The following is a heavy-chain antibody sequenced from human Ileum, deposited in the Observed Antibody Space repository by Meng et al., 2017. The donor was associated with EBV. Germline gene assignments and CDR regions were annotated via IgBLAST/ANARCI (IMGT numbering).Heavy chain of an antibody. J-gene: IGHJ4*02. CDR3: ARHHHSPTFDY. CDR1: GGSISISSYS. CDR2: VVYSGTT. Sequence: HLRLPEPGPGLGKPSATLSIPCTVPGGSISISSYSWAWIRQPPREGLEWIGSVVYSGTTYYTSSLKSRVSISVDTSKNQFSLKLSSVTAADTAVYYCARHHHSPTFDYWGQGTLVTVSS. D-gene: IGHD1-14*01. V-gene: IGHV4-39*01.